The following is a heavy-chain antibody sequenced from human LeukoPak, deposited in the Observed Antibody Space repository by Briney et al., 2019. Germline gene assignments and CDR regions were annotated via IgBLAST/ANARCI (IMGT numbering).Heavy chain of an antibody. CDR1: EFTFVRYA. D-gene: IGHD6-13*01. Sequence: PGGSLRLSCAASEFTFVRYAMNWVRQAPGKGLEGVSYISSSSFKIGYADSVKGRFTISRDNPKNSLYLQMDSLRVEDTAVYYCVRDPSYGSSWYYYMDVWGKGTTVTVSS. CDR2: ISSSSFKI. J-gene: IGHJ6*03. V-gene: IGHV3-48*04. CDR3: VRDPSYGSSWYYYMDV.